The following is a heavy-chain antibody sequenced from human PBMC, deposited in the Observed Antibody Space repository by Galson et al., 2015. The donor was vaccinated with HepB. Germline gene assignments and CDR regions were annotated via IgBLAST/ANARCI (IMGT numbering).Heavy chain of an antibody. CDR1: GGTFSSYA. CDR2: IIPIFGTA. D-gene: IGHD1-26*01. J-gene: IGHJ4*02. Sequence: SVKVSCKASGGTFSSYAISWVRQAPGQGLEWMGGIIPIFGTANYAQKFQGRVTITADESASTAYMELSSLRSEDTAVYYCARGPPRGGATYGWGQGTLVTVSS. V-gene: IGHV1-69*13. CDR3: ARGPPRGGATYG.